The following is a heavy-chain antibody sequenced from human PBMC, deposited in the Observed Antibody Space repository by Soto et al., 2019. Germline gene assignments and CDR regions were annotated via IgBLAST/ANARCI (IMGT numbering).Heavy chain of an antibody. J-gene: IGHJ6*02. CDR3: ARVGGYYDSSGYSLGMDV. Sequence: QVQLVQSGAEVKKPGSSVKVSCKASGGTFSSYAISWVRQAPGQGLEWMGGIIHIFGTANYAQKFQGRVTITADKSTSTAYMELSSLRSEDTAVYYCARVGGYYDSSGYSLGMDVWGQGTTVTVSS. V-gene: IGHV1-69*06. D-gene: IGHD3-22*01. CDR1: GGTFSSYA. CDR2: IIHIFGTA.